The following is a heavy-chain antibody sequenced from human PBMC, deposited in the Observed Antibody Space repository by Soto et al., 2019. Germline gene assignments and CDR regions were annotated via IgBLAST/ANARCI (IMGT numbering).Heavy chain of an antibody. J-gene: IGHJ4*02. D-gene: IGHD6-13*01. CDR1: GGSISSYNW. Sequence: SETLSLTCAVSGGSISSYNWWNWVRQSPGKGLEWIGEIYYSGSTNYNPSLKSRVTISVDTSKNQFSLKLSSVTAADTAVYYCARDRGYEIAAAQGYFDYWGQGTLVTVSS. V-gene: IGHV4-4*02. CDR2: IYYSGST. CDR3: ARDRGYEIAAAQGYFDY.